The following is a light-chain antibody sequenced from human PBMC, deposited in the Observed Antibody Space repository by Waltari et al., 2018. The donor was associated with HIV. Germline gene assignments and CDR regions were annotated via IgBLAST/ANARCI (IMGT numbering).Light chain of an antibody. Sequence: QSALTQPASVSGSPGQSITISCTGTSSDVGSYNLVSWYQQYPGKVPKLMIYEVSKRPSGVSSRFSGPKSGNTASLTISGLQAEDEADYYCCSYAGSSTPFVFGTATKVTVL. CDR1: SSDVGSYNL. CDR3: CSYAGSSTPFV. CDR2: EVS. J-gene: IGLJ1*01. V-gene: IGLV2-23*02.